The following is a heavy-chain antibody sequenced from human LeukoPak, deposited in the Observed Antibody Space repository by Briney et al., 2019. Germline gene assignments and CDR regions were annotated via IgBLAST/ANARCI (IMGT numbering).Heavy chain of an antibody. CDR2: ISYVGTYK. CDR1: GFTFRHFA. J-gene: IGHJ4*02. D-gene: IGHD4-23*01. CDR3: ARDAYGGYTGYYFDY. Sequence: PGRSLRLPCAASGFTFRHFAKHRLRQAPGKGLEWVAIISYVGTYKYYADSVKGRFTISRDNSKNTLYLQMNSLRAEDTAVYYCARDAYGGYTGYYFDYWGQGALVTVSS. V-gene: IGHV3-30*04.